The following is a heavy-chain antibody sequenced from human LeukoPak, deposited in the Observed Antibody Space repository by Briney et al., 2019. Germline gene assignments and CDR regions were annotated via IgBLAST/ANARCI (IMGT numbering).Heavy chain of an antibody. D-gene: IGHD3-10*01. Sequence: PGGSLRLSCAASGFTSNSYAMSSVRQAPEKGLEWVATISGSGGGTYYADSVKGRCTISRDDSKNTLYLQMNSLRAEDTAVYYCAKDRGFGEYFPFFYWGQGTLVTVSS. J-gene: IGHJ4*02. V-gene: IGHV3-23*01. CDR2: ISGSGGGT. CDR1: GFTSNSYA. CDR3: AKDRGFGEYFPFFY.